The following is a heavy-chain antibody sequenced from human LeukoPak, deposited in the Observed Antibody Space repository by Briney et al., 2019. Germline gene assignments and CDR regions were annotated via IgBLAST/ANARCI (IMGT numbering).Heavy chain of an antibody. CDR3: ARDILMATIDY. CDR1: GYTFTSYY. J-gene: IGHJ4*02. CDR2: INPSGGST. Sequence: ASVKVSCKASGYTFTSYYMHWVRQAPRQGLEWMGIINPSGGSTSYAQKFQGRVTMTRDTSTSTVYMELSSLRSEDTAVYYCARDILMATIDYWGQGTLVTVSS. V-gene: IGHV1-46*01. D-gene: IGHD5-24*01.